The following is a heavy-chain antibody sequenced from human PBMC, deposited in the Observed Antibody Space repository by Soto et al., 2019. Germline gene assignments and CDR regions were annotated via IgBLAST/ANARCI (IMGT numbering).Heavy chain of an antibody. Sequence: QVQLVQSGAEVKKPGSSVKVSCKASGGTFSSYAISWVRQAPGQGLEWMGGLIPIFGTANYAQKFQGRVTITADETTSTAYMELSSLRSEDTAVYYCAREENIVSTTVPYFDYWGQGTLVTVSS. V-gene: IGHV1-69*01. CDR1: GGTFSSYA. J-gene: IGHJ4*02. CDR2: LIPIFGTA. CDR3: AREENIVSTTVPYFDY. D-gene: IGHD5-12*01.